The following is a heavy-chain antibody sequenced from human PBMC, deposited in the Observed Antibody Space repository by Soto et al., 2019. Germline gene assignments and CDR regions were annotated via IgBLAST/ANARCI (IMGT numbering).Heavy chain of an antibody. CDR1: GFTFSSYW. D-gene: IGHD3-9*01. CDR2: IKQDGSEK. CDR3: ARERTGIYYDIFHLDPSDY. V-gene: IGHV3-7*01. J-gene: IGHJ4*02. Sequence: GGSLRLSCAASGFTFSSYWMSWVRQAPGKGLEWVANIKQDGSEKYYVDSVKGRFTISRDNAKNSLYLQMNSLRAEDTAVYYCARERTGIYYDIFHLDPSDYWGQGTLVTVSS.